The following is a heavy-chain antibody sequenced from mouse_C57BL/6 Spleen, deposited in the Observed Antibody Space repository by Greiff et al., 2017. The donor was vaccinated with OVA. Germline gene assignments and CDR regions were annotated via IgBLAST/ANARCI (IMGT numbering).Heavy chain of an antibody. D-gene: IGHD2-5*01. CDR1: GYSFTGYY. CDR3: ARSGEYRSDSNYGDY. Sequence: VQLQQSGPELVKPGASVKISCKASGYSFTGYYMNWVKQSPEKSLEWIGEINPSTGGTTYNQKFKAKATLTVDKSSSTAYMQLKSLTSEDSAVYYCARSGEYRSDSNYGDYWGQGTTLTVSS. J-gene: IGHJ2*01. V-gene: IGHV1-42*01. CDR2: INPSTGGT.